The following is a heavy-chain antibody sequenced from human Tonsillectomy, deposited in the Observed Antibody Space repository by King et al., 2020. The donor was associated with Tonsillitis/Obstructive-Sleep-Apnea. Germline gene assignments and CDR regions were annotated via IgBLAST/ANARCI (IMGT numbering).Heavy chain of an antibody. V-gene: IGHV5-51*01. Sequence: QLVQSGAEVKKPGASLKISCQGSGYRFTSYWIAWVRQVPGKGLDWMGIIYPGDSDTEYSPSFQGQVTISADKSIDTAYLQWGSLRASDTAMYYCARLDNTGSSLLFGGHFDLWGRGTLVTVSS. CDR1: GYRFTSYW. D-gene: IGHD1-26*01. CDR2: IYPGDSDT. J-gene: IGHJ2*01. CDR3: ARLDNTGSSLLFGGHFDL.